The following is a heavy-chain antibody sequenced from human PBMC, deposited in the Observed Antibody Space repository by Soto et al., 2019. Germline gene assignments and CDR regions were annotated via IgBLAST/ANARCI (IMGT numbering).Heavy chain of an antibody. V-gene: IGHV3-7*01. J-gene: IGHJ4*02. D-gene: IGHD4-17*01. CDR1: GFTFSSYW. Sequence: GGSLRLSCAASGFTFSSYWMSWVRQAPGKGLEWVANIKQDGSEKYYVDSVKGRFTISRDNAKNSLYLQMNGLRAEDTAVYYCARPLRWPREFYFDYWGQGTLVTVSS. CDR2: IKQDGSEK. CDR3: ARPLRWPREFYFDY.